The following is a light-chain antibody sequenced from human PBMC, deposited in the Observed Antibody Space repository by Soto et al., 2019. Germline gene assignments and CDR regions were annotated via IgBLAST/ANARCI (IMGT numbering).Light chain of an antibody. J-gene: IGKJ4*01. CDR3: QQYGSSPGP. CDR2: DAF. V-gene: IGKV3-20*01. Sequence: EIVLTQSPGTLSLSPGERATLSCRASQSVSSSYLAWYQQKPGQAPRLLIYDAFNRATGIPDRFSGSGSGTDFTLTISRLEPEDFAVYYCQQYGSSPGPFGGGTKVDIK. CDR1: QSVSSSY.